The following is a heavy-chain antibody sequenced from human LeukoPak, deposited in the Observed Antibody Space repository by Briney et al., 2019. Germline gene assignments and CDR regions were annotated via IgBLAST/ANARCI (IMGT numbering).Heavy chain of an antibody. J-gene: IGHJ5*02. CDR1: GGSISSYY. V-gene: IGHV4-59*08. CDR2: IYYSGST. D-gene: IGHD3-22*01. CDR3: ARNDISMIRGEGDWFDP. Sequence: SETLSLTCTVSGGSISSYYWTWIRQPPGRGLEWIGYIYYSGSTNYNPSLKSRVTISVDTSKNQFSLKLTSVTAADTAVFYCARNDISMIRGEGDWFDPWGQGTLVTVSS.